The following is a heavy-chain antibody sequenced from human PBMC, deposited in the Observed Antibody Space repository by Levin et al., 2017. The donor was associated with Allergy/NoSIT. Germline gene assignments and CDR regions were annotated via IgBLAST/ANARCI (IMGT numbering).Heavy chain of an antibody. Sequence: SGPTLVKPTQTLTLTCTFSGFSLSTSGMRVSWIRQPPGKALEWLARIDWDDDKFYSTSLKTRLTISKDTSKNQVVLTMTNMDPVDTATYYCARSGWDIVATIEGGLDYWGQGTLVTVSS. CDR3: ARSGWDIVATIEGGLDY. V-gene: IGHV2-70*04. CDR2: IDWDDDK. J-gene: IGHJ4*02. CDR1: GFSLSTSGMR. D-gene: IGHD5-12*01.